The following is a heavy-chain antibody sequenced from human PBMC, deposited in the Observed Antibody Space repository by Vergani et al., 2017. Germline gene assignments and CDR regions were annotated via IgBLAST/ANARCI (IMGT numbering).Heavy chain of an antibody. Sequence: EVQLLQSEGAVVQPGGSLRLSCVASGFTFSSHAMSWVRQGHGQGLEWVSSIKNTGDSTHYADSVKGRFTISRDNSKNTLYLQMNSLRAEDTAVYYCAKDRPIWEEWLLFGDYWGQGTLVTVSS. CDR3: AKDRPIWEEWLLFGDY. D-gene: IGHD3-3*01. CDR2: IKNTGDST. CDR1: GFTFSSHA. J-gene: IGHJ4*02. V-gene: IGHV3-23*01.